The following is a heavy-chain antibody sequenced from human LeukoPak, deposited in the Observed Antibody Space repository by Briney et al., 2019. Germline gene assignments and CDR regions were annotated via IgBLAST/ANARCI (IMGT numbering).Heavy chain of an antibody. J-gene: IGHJ5*02. D-gene: IGHD3-10*01. CDR3: ARDCSTYYYGSNYLRWFDP. CDR2: INYSGST. CDR1: GGSFSGYY. Sequence: PSETLSLTCAVYGGSFSGYYWSWIRQPPGKGLEWIGEINYSGSTNYNPSLKSRVTISVDTSKDQFSLKLSSVTAADTAVYYCARDCSTYYYGSNYLRWFDPWGQGTLVTVSS. V-gene: IGHV4-34*01.